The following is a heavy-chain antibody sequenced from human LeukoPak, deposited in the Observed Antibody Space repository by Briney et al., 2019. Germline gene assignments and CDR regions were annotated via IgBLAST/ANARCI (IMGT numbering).Heavy chain of an antibody. CDR2: MYYSGST. J-gene: IGHJ4*02. CDR3: ARHLPHVDTPTRLGY. V-gene: IGHV4-39*01. CDR1: GGSFSGYY. Sequence: SETLSLTCAVYGGSFSGYYWGWIRQPPGKGPKWIGSMYYSGSTFYIPSLKSRVTMSVDSSKNQFSLELTSVTAADTAVYYCARHLPHVDTPTRLGYWGQGILVIVSP. D-gene: IGHD5-24*01.